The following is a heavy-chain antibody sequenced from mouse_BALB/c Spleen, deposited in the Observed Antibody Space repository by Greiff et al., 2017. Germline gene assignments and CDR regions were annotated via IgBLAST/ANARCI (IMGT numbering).Heavy chain of an antibody. D-gene: IGHD3-3*01. J-gene: IGHJ2*01. CDR1: GFTFSSYT. V-gene: IGHV5-12-2*01. Sequence: EVMLVESGGGLVQPGGYLKLSCAASGFTFSSYTMSWVRQTPEKRLEWVAYISNGGGSTYYPDTVKGRFTISRDNAKNTLYLQMSSLKSEDTAMYYCARGDVEYYFDYWGQGTTLTVSS. CDR3: ARGDVEYYFDY. CDR2: ISNGGGST.